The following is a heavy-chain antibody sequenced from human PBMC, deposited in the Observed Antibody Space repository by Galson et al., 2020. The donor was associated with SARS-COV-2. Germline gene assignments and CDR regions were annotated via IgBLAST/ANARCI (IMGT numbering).Heavy chain of an antibody. V-gene: IGHV3-72*01. CDR2: TRNKARSDTT. Sequence: GGSLRLSCAASGFTLSDHYMDWVRQAPGKGLEWVGRTRNKARSDTTEYAASVKGRFTISRDDSRNSLYLQMNSLRIEDTAVYFCTRSACGITTCSPPAPFDHWGQGALVTVSS. J-gene: IGHJ4*02. D-gene: IGHD1-20*01. CDR1: GFTLSDHY. CDR3: TRSACGITTCSPPAPFDH.